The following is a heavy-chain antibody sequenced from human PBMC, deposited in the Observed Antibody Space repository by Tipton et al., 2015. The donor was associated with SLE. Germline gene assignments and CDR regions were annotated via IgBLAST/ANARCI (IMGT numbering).Heavy chain of an antibody. V-gene: IGHV4-4*09. D-gene: IGHD6-13*01. CDR1: GGSISSYY. J-gene: IGHJ5*02. Sequence: TLSLTCTVSGGSISSYYWSWIRQPPGKGLEWIGYIYTSGSTNYNPSLKSRVTISVDTSKNQFSLKLSSVTAADTAVYYCASVPMAAANWFDPWGQGTLVTVSS. CDR2: IYTSGST. CDR3: ASVPMAAANWFDP.